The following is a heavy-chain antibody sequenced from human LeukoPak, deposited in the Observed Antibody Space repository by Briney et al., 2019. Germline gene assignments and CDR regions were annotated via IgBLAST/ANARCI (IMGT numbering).Heavy chain of an antibody. V-gene: IGHV1-3*01. J-gene: IGHJ4*02. CDR2: INAADNT. D-gene: IGHD4-17*01. Sequence: GASVKVSCKASGSIFTTYVIHWVRRAPRQRLGWMGWINAADNTKYSQKFQGRVTFTRDTSASTAYMELSSLRSEDTAIYYCAHLLDYGDNRLDFWGQGTLVTVSS. CDR1: GSIFTTYV. CDR3: AHLLDYGDNRLDF.